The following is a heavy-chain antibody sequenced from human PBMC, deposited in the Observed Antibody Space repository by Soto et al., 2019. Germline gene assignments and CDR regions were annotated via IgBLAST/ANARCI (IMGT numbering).Heavy chain of an antibody. CDR2: INPSGGST. V-gene: IGHV1-46*01. J-gene: IGHJ6*02. CDR3: ARDLGLGGSGSYSLIPYYYYYYGMDV. Sequence: ASVKVSCKASGYTFTSYYMHWVRQAPGQGLEWMGIINPSGGSTSYAQKFQGRVTMTRDTSTSTVYMELSSLRSEDTAVYYCARDLGLGGSGSYSLIPYYYYYYGMDVWG. D-gene: IGHD3-10*01. CDR1: GYTFTSYY.